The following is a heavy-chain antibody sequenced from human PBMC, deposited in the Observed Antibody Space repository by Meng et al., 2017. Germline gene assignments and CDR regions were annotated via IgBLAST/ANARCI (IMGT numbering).Heavy chain of an antibody. CDR1: GWSFSGYY. CDR2: INHSGGS. Sequence: LQQEAAPLLLPSGTSLPTIAGFGWSFSGYYLSWIRQPPGKVLEWIWEINHSGGSTYNPSLKSRVTISVDTSKNQFSLKLSSVTAADTAVYYCARRWVIWSGYRLDYWGQGTLVTVSS. V-gene: IGHV4-34*01. J-gene: IGHJ4*02. D-gene: IGHD3-3*01. CDR3: ARRWVIWSGYRLDY.